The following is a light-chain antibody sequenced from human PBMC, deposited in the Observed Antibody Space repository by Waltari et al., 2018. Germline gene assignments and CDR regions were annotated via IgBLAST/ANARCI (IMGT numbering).Light chain of an antibody. CDR1: GTNIGAGYD. J-gene: IGLJ3*02. Sequence: QSVLTQPPSVSGAPGQRVTISCTGSGTNIGAGYDVHWYQQLPRAAPKRRIYVSTSRPLGVPARFFGSTSGTSASLAITGLQAEDEADYYCQSYDTSLSVVFGGGTKLTVL. CDR3: QSYDTSLSVV. CDR2: VST. V-gene: IGLV1-40*01.